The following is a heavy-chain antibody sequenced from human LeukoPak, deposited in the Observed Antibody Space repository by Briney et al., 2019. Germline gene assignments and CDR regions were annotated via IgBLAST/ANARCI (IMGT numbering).Heavy chain of an antibody. D-gene: IGHD3-3*01. V-gene: IGHV4-59*12. CDR1: GGSISSYY. Sequence: SETLSLTCTVSGGSISSYYWSWIRQPPGKGLEWIGEISNSGRTNFNPSLKSRITISVDKSKNQFSLKLTSVTAADTALYYCTRVEGFRYFDYWGQGTLVTVSS. J-gene: IGHJ4*02. CDR2: ISNSGRT. CDR3: TRVEGFRYFDY.